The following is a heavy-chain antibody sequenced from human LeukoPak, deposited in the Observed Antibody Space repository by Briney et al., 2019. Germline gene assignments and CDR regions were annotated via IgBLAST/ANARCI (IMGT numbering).Heavy chain of an antibody. CDR3: AGVMASGYDFPFDY. CDR2: IYYSGST. Sequence: SETLSLTCTVSGGSINNYHWSWIRQPPGKGLEWIGDIYYSGSTTNKPSLKSRVTISVDMSKNQFSLKLSFVTAADTAVYYCAGVMASGYDFPFDYWGQGTLVTVSS. CDR1: GGSINNYH. V-gene: IGHV4-59*01. D-gene: IGHD5-12*01. J-gene: IGHJ4*02.